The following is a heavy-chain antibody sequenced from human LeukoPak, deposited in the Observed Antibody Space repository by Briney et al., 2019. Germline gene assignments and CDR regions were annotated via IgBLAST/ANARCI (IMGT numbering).Heavy chain of an antibody. J-gene: IGHJ4*02. Sequence: GGSLRLSCVASGFTFSTYGMHWVRQAPGKGLGLEWVASIRYDGSNKYYADSVKGRFTISRDNSKNTLYLQMNSLRAEDTAVYYCVRGYYAGRGHHFEYWGQGTLVTVSS. V-gene: IGHV3-30*02. D-gene: IGHD3-22*01. CDR3: VRGYYAGRGHHFEY. CDR1: GFTFSTYG. CDR2: IRYDGSNK.